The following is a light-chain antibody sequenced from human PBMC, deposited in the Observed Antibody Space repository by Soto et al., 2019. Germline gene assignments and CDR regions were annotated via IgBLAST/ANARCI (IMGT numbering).Light chain of an antibody. J-gene: IGKJ2*01. V-gene: IGKV3-20*01. CDR1: QSVSSSY. Sequence: EIVLTQSPGTLSLSPGERATLSCRASQSVSSSYLAWYQQKPGQAPRLRIYGASSRATGIPDRFSGSGSGTDLTLTISRLEPEDFAVYYCQQGSTFGQGTKLEIK. CDR2: GAS. CDR3: QQGST.